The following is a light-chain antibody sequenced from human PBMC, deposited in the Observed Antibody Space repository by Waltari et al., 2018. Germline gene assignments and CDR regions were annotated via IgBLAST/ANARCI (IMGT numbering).Light chain of an antibody. V-gene: IGKV3-11*01. J-gene: IGKJ4*02. CDR2: DTS. CDR3: QQRRNWPLT. CDR1: QCVSYY. Sequence: IVLTQSPATLPLAPGARATLSCRASQCVSYYLTWYQQRPGQAPRPLIYDTSHRATCSPDRFSGSGSETDFTLPISSLEPEDFAVYYCQQRRNWPLTFGGGTKVEIK.